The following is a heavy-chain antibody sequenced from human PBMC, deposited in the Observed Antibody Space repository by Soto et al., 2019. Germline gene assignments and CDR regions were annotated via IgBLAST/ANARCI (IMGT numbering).Heavy chain of an antibody. CDR1: GFTFSSYG. J-gene: IGHJ4*02. CDR3: AKDSTGADYGDFLTFDY. CDR2: ISYDGSNK. Sequence: GGSLRLSCAASGFTFSSYGMRWVRQAPGKGLEWVAVISYDGSNKYYADSVKGRFTISRDNSKNTLYLQMNSLRAEDTAVYYCAKDSTGADYGDFLTFDYWGQGTLVTSPQ. D-gene: IGHD4-17*01. V-gene: IGHV3-30*18.